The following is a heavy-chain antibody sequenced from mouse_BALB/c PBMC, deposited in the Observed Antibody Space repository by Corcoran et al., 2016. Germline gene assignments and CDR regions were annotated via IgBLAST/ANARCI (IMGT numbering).Heavy chain of an antibody. V-gene: IGHV14-3*02. CDR2: IDPANGNT. Sequence: EVQLQQSGAELVKPGASVKLSCTASGFNIKDTYMHWVKQRPVQGLEWIGRIDPANGNTKYDPKFQGKATITADTSSNTAYLQLSSLTSEDTAVYYCARDYYGSNWGQGTTLTVSS. CDR3: ARDYYGSN. D-gene: IGHD1-1*01. CDR1: GFNIKDTY. J-gene: IGHJ2*01.